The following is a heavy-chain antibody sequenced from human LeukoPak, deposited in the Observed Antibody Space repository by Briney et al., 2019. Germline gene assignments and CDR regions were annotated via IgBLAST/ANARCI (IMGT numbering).Heavy chain of an antibody. CDR1: GFTFRSYA. CDR3: ARGSRDGYNGYGMDV. J-gene: IGHJ6*02. Sequence: GGSLRLSCAASGFTFRSYAMHWVRQAPGKGQEWVAVISYDGSNKYYADSVKGRFTISRDNSKNTLYLQMNSLRAEDTAVFYCARGSRDGYNGYGMDVWGQGTTVTVSS. D-gene: IGHD5-24*01. CDR2: ISYDGSNK. V-gene: IGHV3-30-3*01.